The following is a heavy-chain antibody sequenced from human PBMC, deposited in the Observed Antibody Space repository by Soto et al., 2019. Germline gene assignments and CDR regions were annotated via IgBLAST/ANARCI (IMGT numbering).Heavy chain of an antibody. J-gene: IGHJ5*02. Sequence: EVQLVESGGGLVLPGGSLRLSCAASGFTFSSYWMTWVRQAPGKGLEWVANIRQDGGQIDYVDSVKGRFTISRDNAKNSLYLQMNSLRAEDTAVYSCARCTVSANNWFDPWGQGTLVTVSS. CDR1: GFTFSSYW. V-gene: IGHV3-7*05. CDR2: IRQDGGQI. D-gene: IGHD2-8*01. CDR3: ARCTVSANNWFDP.